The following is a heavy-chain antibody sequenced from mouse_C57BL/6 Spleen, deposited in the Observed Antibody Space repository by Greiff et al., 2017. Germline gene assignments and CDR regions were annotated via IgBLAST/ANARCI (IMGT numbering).Heavy chain of an antibody. V-gene: IGHV1-80*01. Sequence: QVQLQQSGAELVKPGASVKISCKASGYAFSSYWMNWVKQRPGKGLEWIGQIYPGDGDTNYNGKFKGKAPLTADKSASTAYMQLSSLTSEDSAVYFCAGVYSNYAFYAMDYWGQGTSVTVSS. J-gene: IGHJ4*01. CDR2: IYPGDGDT. D-gene: IGHD2-5*01. CDR1: GYAFSSYW. CDR3: AGVYSNYAFYAMDY.